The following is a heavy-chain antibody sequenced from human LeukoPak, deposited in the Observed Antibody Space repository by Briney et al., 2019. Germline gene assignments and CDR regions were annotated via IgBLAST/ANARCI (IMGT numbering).Heavy chain of an antibody. J-gene: IGHJ4*02. CDR3: AKGSSWYSFDY. CDR1: GFTFTSYA. V-gene: IGHV7-4-1*02. Sequence: ASVKVSCKASGFTFTSYAINWVRQAPGQGLEWMGWININTANPTYAQGFTGRFVFSLDTSVSTAYLQISSLKAEDTAVYYCAKGSSWYSFDYWGQGTLVTVSS. CDR2: ININTANP. D-gene: IGHD6-13*01.